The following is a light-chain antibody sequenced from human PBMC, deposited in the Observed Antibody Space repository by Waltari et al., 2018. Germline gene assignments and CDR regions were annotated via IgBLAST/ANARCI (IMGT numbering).Light chain of an antibody. CDR2: DTS. CDR1: QSVDMY. CDR3: QQRRHWPLT. Sequence: EIVLTQSPATLSLSPGERATLSCRASQSVDMYLAWYQQRPGQAPRLLIYDTSNRATDIPGRFRWRWSGEGFRFTIRRLEPEDFAVYYCQQRRHWPLTFGGGTKVEIK. J-gene: IGKJ4*01. V-gene: IGKV3-11*01.